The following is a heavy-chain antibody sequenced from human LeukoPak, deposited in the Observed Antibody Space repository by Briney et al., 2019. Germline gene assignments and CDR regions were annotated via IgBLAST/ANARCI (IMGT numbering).Heavy chain of an antibody. V-gene: IGHV3-74*01. D-gene: IGHD3-10*01. Sequence: GGSLRLSCAASGFTFSSYAMSWVRQAPGKGLVWVSRINSDGSSTSYADSVKDRFTISRDNAKNTLYLQMNSLRAEDTAVYYCARDRAWNWFDPWGQGTLVTVSS. CDR1: GFTFSSYA. CDR2: INSDGSST. J-gene: IGHJ5*02. CDR3: ARDRAWNWFDP.